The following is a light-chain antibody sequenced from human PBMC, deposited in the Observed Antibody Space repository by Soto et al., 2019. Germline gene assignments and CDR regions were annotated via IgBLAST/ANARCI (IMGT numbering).Light chain of an antibody. CDR3: SSFAANPV. V-gene: IGLV2-8*01. J-gene: IGLJ3*02. CDR2: EVN. Sequence: QSALTQPPSASGSPGQSVAISCTGTSSDVGAYNYVSWYQQHPGKAPKLMISEVNKRASGVPGRVSGSTSGNTASLTVSGLQAEDEADYYCSSFAANPVFGGGTKLTVL. CDR1: SSDVGAYNY.